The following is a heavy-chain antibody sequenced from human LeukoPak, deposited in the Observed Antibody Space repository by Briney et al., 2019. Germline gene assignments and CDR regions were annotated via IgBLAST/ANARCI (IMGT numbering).Heavy chain of an antibody. CDR2: INHSGST. J-gene: IGHJ4*02. V-gene: IGHV4-34*01. D-gene: IGHD3-22*01. CDR1: GGSFSGYY. Sequence: PSETLSLTCAVYGGSFSGYYWSWIRQPPGKGLEWIGEINHSGSTNYNPSLKSRVTISVDTSKNQFSLKLSSVTAADTAVYYCARGLDYYDSSGYPYSLGYWGQGTLVTVSS. CDR3: ARGLDYYDSSGYPYSLGY.